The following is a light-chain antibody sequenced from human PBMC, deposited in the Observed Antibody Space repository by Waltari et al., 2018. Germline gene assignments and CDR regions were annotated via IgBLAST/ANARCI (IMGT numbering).Light chain of an antibody. Sequence: DSVMTQSPESLAVALGERATLNCKSSQRILYNSDNKTCLVWYQQKPGQPPKVLIYWASNRESGVPDRFSGSGSGTDFTLTISSLQAEDVAVYYCQQYFRYPWSFGQGTKVEIK. CDR3: QQYFRYPWS. J-gene: IGKJ1*01. CDR1: QRILYNSDNKTC. V-gene: IGKV4-1*01. CDR2: WAS.